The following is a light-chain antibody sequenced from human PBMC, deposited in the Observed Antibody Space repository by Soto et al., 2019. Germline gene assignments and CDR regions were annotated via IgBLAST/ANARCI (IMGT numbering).Light chain of an antibody. J-gene: IGKJ1*01. Sequence: DIQRTQSPSTLSASVGDRVTITCRARQSISAWLAWYQQKPGKTPKVLIYKASSLESGVPSRFSGSGSGTEFTLTISSLQPDDFATYYCQQYNSYSWTFGQGTKVEIK. CDR2: KAS. CDR1: QSISAW. V-gene: IGKV1-5*03. CDR3: QQYNSYSWT.